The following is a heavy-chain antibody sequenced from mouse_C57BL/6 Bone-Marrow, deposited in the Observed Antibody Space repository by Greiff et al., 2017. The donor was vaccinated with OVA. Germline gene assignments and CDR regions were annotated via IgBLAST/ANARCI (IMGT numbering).Heavy chain of an antibody. D-gene: IGHD2-4*01. CDR3: TRAPIYYDYDGFAY. CDR1: GYAFSSSW. J-gene: IGHJ3*01. CDR2: IYPGDGDT. V-gene: IGHV1-82*01. Sequence: QVQLQQSGPELVKPGASVKISCKASGYAFSSSWMNWVKQRPGKGLEWIGRIYPGDGDTNYNGKFKGKATLTADKSSSTASMHLSSLTSEASAVYFGTRAPIYYDYDGFAYWGQGTLVTVSA.